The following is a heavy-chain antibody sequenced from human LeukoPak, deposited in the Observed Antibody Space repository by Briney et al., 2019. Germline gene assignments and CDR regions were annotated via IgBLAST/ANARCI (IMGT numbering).Heavy chain of an antibody. J-gene: IGHJ4*02. D-gene: IGHD2-15*01. V-gene: IGHV1-18*04. CDR3: VRCSGGNCYGTNYFEH. CDR1: GYAFTSHV. Sequence: ASVKVSCKTSGYAFTSHVFTWVRQVPGRGLEWLGWISSSNGNTNYGRNVRGRVTITTDASTSTAYMELRNLRSDDTAIYYCVRCSGGNCYGTNYFEHWGRGTLVSVSS. CDR2: ISSSNGNT.